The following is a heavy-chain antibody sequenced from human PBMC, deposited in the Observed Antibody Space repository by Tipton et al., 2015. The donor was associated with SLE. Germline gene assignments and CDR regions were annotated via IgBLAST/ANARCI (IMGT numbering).Heavy chain of an antibody. V-gene: IGHV3-23*01. CDR2: ISGSGSSI. CDR1: GFTFSSYA. Sequence: SLRLSCGASGFTFSSYAMSWVRQAPGKGLEWVSAISGSGSSIYFPDSVKGRFTISRDNSKNTLYLQMNSLRAEDTAVYYCARDLIAVAGYGMDVWGQGTTVTVSS. CDR3: ARDLIAVAGYGMDV. J-gene: IGHJ6*02. D-gene: IGHD6-19*01.